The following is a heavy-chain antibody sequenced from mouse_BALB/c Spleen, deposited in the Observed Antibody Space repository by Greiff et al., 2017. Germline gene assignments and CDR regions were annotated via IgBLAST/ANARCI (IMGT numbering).Heavy chain of an antibody. Sequence: EVMLVESGGGLVKPGGSLKLSCAASGFTFSSYAMSWVRQTPEKRLEWVASISSGGSTYYPDSVKGRFTISRDNARNILYLQMSSLRSEDTAMYYCARGRTYYGNYEVLDYWGQGTTLTVSS. CDR1: GFTFSSYA. J-gene: IGHJ2*01. D-gene: IGHD2-10*01. CDR2: ISSGGST. V-gene: IGHV5-6-5*01. CDR3: ARGRTYYGNYEVLDY.